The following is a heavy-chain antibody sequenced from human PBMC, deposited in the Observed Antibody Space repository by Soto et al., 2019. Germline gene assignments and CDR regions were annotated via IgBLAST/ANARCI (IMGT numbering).Heavy chain of an antibody. CDR3: ARRWSGWRVWLDY. V-gene: IGHV4-34*01. J-gene: IGHJ4*02. Sequence: SETLSLTFAVYGGSFSGYYWTWIRQPPGKGLEWIGEINHSGSTNYNPSLKSRVTISVDTSKNQFSLKLSSVTAADTAVYYCARRWSGWRVWLDYWGQGTLVTVS. CDR2: INHSGST. D-gene: IGHD6-19*01. CDR1: GGSFSGYY.